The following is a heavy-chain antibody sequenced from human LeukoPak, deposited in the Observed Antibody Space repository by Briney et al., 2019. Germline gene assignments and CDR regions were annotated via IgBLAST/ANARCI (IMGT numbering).Heavy chain of an antibody. CDR3: ARDILAVGATHYLDY. D-gene: IGHD1-26*01. V-gene: IGHV4-59*01. Sequence: SETLSLTCTVSGGSITTYYWSWIRQSPGKGLEWIGQIHSSGDTYYNPSLKSRVAVSLDASKNQFSVRMSSVTAADTAIYYCARDILAVGATHYLDYWGQGSLVTVSS. J-gene: IGHJ4*02. CDR2: IHSSGDT. CDR1: GGSITTYY.